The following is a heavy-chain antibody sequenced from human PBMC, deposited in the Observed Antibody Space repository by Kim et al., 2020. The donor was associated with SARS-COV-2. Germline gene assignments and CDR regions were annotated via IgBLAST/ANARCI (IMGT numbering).Heavy chain of an antibody. CDR2: ISAYNGNT. V-gene: IGHV1-18*01. Sequence: ASVKVSCKASGYTFTSYGISWVRQAPGQGLEWMGWISAYNGNTNYAQKLQGRVTMTTDTSTSTAYMELRSLRSDDTAVYYCARVSELVLGSGGIQGEVDWFDPWGQGTLVTVSS. CDR3: ARVSELVLGSGGIQGEVDWFDP. D-gene: IGHD2-15*01. J-gene: IGHJ5*02. CDR1: GYTFTSYG.